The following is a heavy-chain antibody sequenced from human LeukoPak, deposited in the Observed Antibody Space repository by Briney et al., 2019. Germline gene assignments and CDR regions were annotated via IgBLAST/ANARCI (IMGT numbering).Heavy chain of an antibody. D-gene: IGHD6-13*01. CDR2: TSHSDST. V-gene: IGHV4-59*01. CDR1: GDSFSSGY. J-gene: IGHJ3*02. CDR3: ARGGGIAAAEDI. Sequence: PSETLSLTCTVSGDSFSSGYWSWIRQSPGKGLEWIGYTSHSDSTRYNPSLKSRVTMSIDTSMNQFSLKVTSVTAADTAVYYCARGGGIAAAEDIWGQGTMVTVSS.